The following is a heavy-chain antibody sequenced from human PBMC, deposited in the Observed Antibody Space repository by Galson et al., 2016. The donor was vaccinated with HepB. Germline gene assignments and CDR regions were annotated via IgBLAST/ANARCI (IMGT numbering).Heavy chain of an antibody. Sequence: SLRLSCAASGFTFSSYWMSWVRQAPGKGLEWVANIKQDESEKYYVESIKGRFTIFRDNGEQSLYLQMNSLRAEDTAVYYCARVRYYGSDLWGQGTLVTVSS. CDR2: IKQDESEK. CDR3: ARVRYYGSDL. J-gene: IGHJ5*02. CDR1: GFTFSSYW. V-gene: IGHV3-7*01. D-gene: IGHD3-10*01.